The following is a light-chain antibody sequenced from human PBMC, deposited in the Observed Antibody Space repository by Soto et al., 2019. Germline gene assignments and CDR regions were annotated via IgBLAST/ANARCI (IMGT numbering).Light chain of an antibody. CDR1: QSIRNY. Sequence: EIVMTQSPATLSVSAGESATLSCRASQSIRNYLAWYQQIPGQAPRLLIYAADSMATGVPGRFTGSGSGTVFTLTISSLQPEDSGVSYGQQYDTWPPITVGQGTRLEIK. V-gene: IGKV3-15*01. CDR2: AAD. J-gene: IGKJ5*01. CDR3: QQYDTWPPIT.